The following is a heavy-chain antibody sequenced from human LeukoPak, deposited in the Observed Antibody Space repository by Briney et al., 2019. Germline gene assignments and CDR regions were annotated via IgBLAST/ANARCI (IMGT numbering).Heavy chain of an antibody. CDR2: INPNSGGT. Sequence: ASVKVSCKASGYTFTGYYMHWLRQAPGQGLEWMGRINPNSGGTNYAQKFQGRVTMTRDTSISTAYMELSTLRSDDTAVYYCARDLHSSAPGDFDYWGQGSLVTVSP. D-gene: IGHD6-13*01. CDR3: ARDLHSSAPGDFDY. V-gene: IGHV1-2*06. CDR1: GYTFTGYY. J-gene: IGHJ4*02.